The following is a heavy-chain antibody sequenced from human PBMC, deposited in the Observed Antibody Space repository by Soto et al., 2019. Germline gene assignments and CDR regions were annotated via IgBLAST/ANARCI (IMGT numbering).Heavy chain of an antibody. D-gene: IGHD4-17*01. CDR2: IYYSGRS. V-gene: IGHV4-39*01. CDR1: GGSITSSSYY. J-gene: IGHJ4*02. Sequence: SETLSLTCTVSGGSITSSSYYWGWIRQPPGKGLEWIGGIYYSGRSYYNPSLKSRVTMSVDTSKNQFSLTLNSVTAADAAVYYCARQRTTVVTQAYFDHWGQGTLVTVSS. CDR3: ARQRTTVVTQAYFDH.